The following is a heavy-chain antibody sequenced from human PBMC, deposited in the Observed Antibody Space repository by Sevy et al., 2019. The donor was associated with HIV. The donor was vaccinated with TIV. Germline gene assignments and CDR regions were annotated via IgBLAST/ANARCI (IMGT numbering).Heavy chain of an antibody. J-gene: IGHJ4*02. CDR1: GGTFSSYA. V-gene: IGHV1-69*13. D-gene: IGHD3-22*01. CDR3: ARGVTMIRGGGYYFDY. Sequence: ASVKVSCKASGGTFSSYAIHWVRQAPGQGLEWMGGIIPIFGTTNYAQKFQGRVTIIADESTSTSNMELSSLRSEDTVEYYCARGVTMIRGGGYYFDYWGQGTLVTVSS. CDR2: IIPIFGTT.